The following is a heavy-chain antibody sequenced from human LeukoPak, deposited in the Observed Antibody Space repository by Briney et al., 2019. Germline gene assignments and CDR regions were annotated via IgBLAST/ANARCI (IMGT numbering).Heavy chain of an antibody. D-gene: IGHD7-27*01. J-gene: IGHJ3*02. CDR1: GYTFTNFG. CDR3: ARGGDGHRWGRRFDAFDI. Sequence: GASVKVSCKASGYTFTNFGISWVRQAPGQGLEWMGWISPYNGNTDYPQKLQGRVTMTTDTSTSTAHMELRSLRSDDTAVYYCARGGDGHRWGRRFDAFDIWGQGTMVTVSS. V-gene: IGHV1-18*01. CDR2: ISPYNGNT.